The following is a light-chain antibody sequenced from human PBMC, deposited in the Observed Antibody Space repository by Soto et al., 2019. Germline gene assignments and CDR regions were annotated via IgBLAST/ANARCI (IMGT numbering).Light chain of an antibody. CDR2: GAS. Sequence: DIVLTQSPGTLSLSPGERATLSCRASQSVSSSDLAWYQQKPGQAPRPLIYGASSRAIGIPDRFSGSGSGTDFTLTISRLEPEDFAVYYCQQYGSSPWTFGQGTKVEIK. V-gene: IGKV3-20*01. J-gene: IGKJ1*01. CDR3: QQYGSSPWT. CDR1: QSVSSSD.